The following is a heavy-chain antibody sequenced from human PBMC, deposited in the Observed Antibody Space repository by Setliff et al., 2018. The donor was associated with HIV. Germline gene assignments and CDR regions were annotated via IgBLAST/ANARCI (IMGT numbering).Heavy chain of an antibody. CDR3: ARYWGDGDY. Sequence: ASVKVSCKASGGTFSSYAISWVRQAPGQGLEWMGGIIPISGTVNYAQKFWGRVTITTHESTSTAYMELSSLRSEDTAVYYCARYWGDGDYWGQGTLVTVSS. CDR2: IIPISGTV. J-gene: IGHJ4*02. CDR1: GGTFSSYA. V-gene: IGHV1-69*05. D-gene: IGHD2-21*01.